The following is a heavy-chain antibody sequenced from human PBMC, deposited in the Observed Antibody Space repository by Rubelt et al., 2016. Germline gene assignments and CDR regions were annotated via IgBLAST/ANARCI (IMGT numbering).Heavy chain of an antibody. D-gene: IGHD1-14*01. CDR3: ARGMNLIDY. Sequence: QLQLQESGPGLVKPSETLSLTCTVSGGSISSSSYYWSWIRQPPGKGLEWIGYIYYSGSTNHNPSLKSRVTISVDTSKNQFSLKLSSVTAADTAVYYCARGMNLIDYWGQGTLVTVSS. J-gene: IGHJ4*02. V-gene: IGHV4-61*01. CDR2: IYYSGST. CDR1: GGSISSSSYY.